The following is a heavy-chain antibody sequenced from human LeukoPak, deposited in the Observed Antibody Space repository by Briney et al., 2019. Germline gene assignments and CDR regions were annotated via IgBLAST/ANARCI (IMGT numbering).Heavy chain of an antibody. V-gene: IGHV3-23*01. Sequence: GGSLRLSCTASGFTFSSYSMSWVRQAPGKGLEWVSSIDASGGSTYYADSVKGRFTISRDNSKNTFYLQMNSLRADDTAVYYCAKGSGSGWYGWFAPWGQGTLVTVSS. CDR2: IDASGGST. D-gene: IGHD6-19*01. CDR1: GFTFSSYS. CDR3: AKGSGSGWYGWFAP. J-gene: IGHJ5*02.